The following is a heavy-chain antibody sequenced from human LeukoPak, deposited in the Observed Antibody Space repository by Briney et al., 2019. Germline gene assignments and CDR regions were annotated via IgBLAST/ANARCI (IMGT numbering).Heavy chain of an antibody. D-gene: IGHD1-26*01. Sequence: AASVKVSCKASGYTFTSYSINWVRQAPGQGPEWMGWISAYNGNTKYAQKLQGRVTMTTDTSTSTAYMELRSLRSDDTAVYYCARGLGGSGSYSLTFDYWGQGTLVTVSS. CDR1: GYTFTSYS. CDR2: ISAYNGNT. J-gene: IGHJ4*02. V-gene: IGHV1-18*01. CDR3: ARGLGGSGSYSLTFDY.